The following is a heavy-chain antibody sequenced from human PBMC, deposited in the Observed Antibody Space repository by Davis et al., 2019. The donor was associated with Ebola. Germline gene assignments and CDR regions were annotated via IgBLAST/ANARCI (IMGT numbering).Heavy chain of an antibody. CDR2: INHSGDSI. CDR1: GFTFSDYY. D-gene: IGHD6-6*01. J-gene: IGHJ4*02. Sequence: PGGSLRLSCAASGFTFSDYYMSWVRQAPGKGPEWISCINHSGDSIFYADFVKGRFTMSRDNAKNFLYLQLSSLRADDTAMYYCARNSAPPDYWGQGALVTVSS. CDR3: ARNSAPPDY. V-gene: IGHV3-11*01.